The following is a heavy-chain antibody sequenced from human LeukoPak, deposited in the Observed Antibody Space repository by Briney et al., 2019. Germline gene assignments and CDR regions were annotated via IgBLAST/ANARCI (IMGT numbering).Heavy chain of an antibody. CDR3: AKDQGVATGSGVPYYYYYGMDV. V-gene: IGHV3-30*18. CDR1: GFTFSSYG. Sequence: GGSLRLSCAASGFTFSSYGMHWVRQAPGKGLEWVAAISYDGSNKYYADSVKGRFTISRDNSKNTLYLQMNSLRAEDTAVYYCAKDQGVATGSGVPYYYYYGMDVWGKGTTVTVSS. D-gene: IGHD5-12*01. CDR2: ISYDGSNK. J-gene: IGHJ6*04.